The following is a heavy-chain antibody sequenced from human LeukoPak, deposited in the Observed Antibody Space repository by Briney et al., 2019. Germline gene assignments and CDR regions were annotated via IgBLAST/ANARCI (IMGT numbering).Heavy chain of an antibody. CDR2: IVSNGDST. CDR3: VNPGWYYDSSGYSYYYGMDV. D-gene: IGHD3-22*01. CDR1: GFTFSRYG. J-gene: IGHJ6*02. V-gene: IGHV3-64D*09. Sequence: PGGSLILSCSASGFTFSRYGMHWVRQAPGKGLEYVSAIVSNGDSTYYADSVKGRFTISRDNAKNTLYLQMSSLRPDDTAVYYCVNPGWYYDSSGYSYYYGMDVWGQGTTVTVSS.